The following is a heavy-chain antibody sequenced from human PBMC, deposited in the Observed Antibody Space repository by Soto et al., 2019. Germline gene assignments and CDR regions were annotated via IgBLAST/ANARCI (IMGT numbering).Heavy chain of an antibody. Sequence: VGSLRLSCAASGFTFSGYAMIWVRQAPGKGLEWVSTISGSGASTYYVDSVKGRFTISRDNSKNTVYLQMNSLRAEDTAVYYCAKRASYGSIDCWGQGTLVTVSS. J-gene: IGHJ4*02. CDR3: AKRASYGSIDC. D-gene: IGHD5-18*01. V-gene: IGHV3-23*01. CDR1: GFTFSGYA. CDR2: ISGSGAST.